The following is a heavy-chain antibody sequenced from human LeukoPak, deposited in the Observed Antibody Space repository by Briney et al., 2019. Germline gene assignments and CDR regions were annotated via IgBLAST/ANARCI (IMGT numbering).Heavy chain of an antibody. CDR1: GLTFSSYS. Sequence: GGSLRLSCAASGLTFSSYSMNWVRQAPGKGLEWVSYISSSSSTIYYADSVKGRFTISRDNAKNSLYLQMNSLRAEDTAVYYCARDGAGYNWNDETDYYYYYYMDVWGKGTTVTVSS. CDR3: ARDGAGYNWNDETDYYYYYYMDV. J-gene: IGHJ6*03. CDR2: ISSSSSTI. D-gene: IGHD1-20*01. V-gene: IGHV3-48*01.